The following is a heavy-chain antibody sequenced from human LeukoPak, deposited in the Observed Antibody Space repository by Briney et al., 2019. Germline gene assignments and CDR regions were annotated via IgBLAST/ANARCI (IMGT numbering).Heavy chain of an antibody. D-gene: IGHD3-3*01. Sequence: SETLSLTCAVYGGSFSGYYWSWIRQPPEKGLEWIGEINHSGSTNYNPSLKSRVTISVDTSKNQFSLKLSSVTAADTAVYYCARGPYYDFWSGYPATYNWFDPWGQGTLVAVSS. CDR2: INHSGST. J-gene: IGHJ5*02. V-gene: IGHV4-34*01. CDR1: GGSFSGYY. CDR3: ARGPYYDFWSGYPATYNWFDP.